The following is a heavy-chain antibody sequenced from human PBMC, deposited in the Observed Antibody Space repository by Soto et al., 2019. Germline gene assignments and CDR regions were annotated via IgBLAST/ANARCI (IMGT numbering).Heavy chain of an antibody. CDR3: ARDRRGYYDSSGYYFDY. V-gene: IGHV1-18*01. J-gene: IGHJ4*02. D-gene: IGHD3-22*01. Sequence: GASVKVSCKASGYTFTSYGISWVRQAPGQGLEWMGWISAYNGNTNYAQKFQGRVTITADKSTSTAYMELSSLRSEDTAVYYCARDRRGYYDSSGYYFDYWGQGTLVTVSS. CDR1: GYTFTSYG. CDR2: ISAYNGNT.